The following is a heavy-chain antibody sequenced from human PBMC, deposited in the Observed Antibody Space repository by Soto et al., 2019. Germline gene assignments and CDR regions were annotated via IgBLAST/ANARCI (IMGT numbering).Heavy chain of an antibody. D-gene: IGHD4-17*01. Sequence: QVQLVQSGAEVKKPGASVKVSCKASGYTFTSYGISWVRQAPGQWLEWMGWISAYNGNTKYAQKLQGRVTMTTDTSTSTAYMELRSLRSDDTAVYYCARDRDYGDYYYYYGMDVWGQGTTVTVSS. J-gene: IGHJ6*02. V-gene: IGHV1-18*01. CDR2: ISAYNGNT. CDR1: GYTFTSYG. CDR3: ARDRDYGDYYYYYGMDV.